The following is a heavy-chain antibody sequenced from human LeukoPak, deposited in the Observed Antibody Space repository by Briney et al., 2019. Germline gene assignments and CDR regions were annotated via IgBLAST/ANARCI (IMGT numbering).Heavy chain of an antibody. Sequence: PSETLSLTCTVSGGPLSSSRYVWVWIRQPPGKGLEWIGSIYFSGSIYYNPSLKSRVTISVDTSKNQFSLKVTSVTAADTAVYYCARFDPPVYYYASGWWGQGTLVTVSS. V-gene: IGHV4-39*01. CDR2: IYFSGSI. CDR3: ARFDPPVYYYASGW. J-gene: IGHJ4*02. D-gene: IGHD3-10*01. CDR1: GGPLSSSRYV.